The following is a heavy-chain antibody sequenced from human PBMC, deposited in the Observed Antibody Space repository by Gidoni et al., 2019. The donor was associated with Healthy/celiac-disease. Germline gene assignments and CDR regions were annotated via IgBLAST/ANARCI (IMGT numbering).Heavy chain of an antibody. J-gene: IGHJ4*02. V-gene: IGHV3-15*01. Sequence: EVQLVESGGGLVKPGGSLRLSCAASGFPFSNACMSWVRQAPGKGLEWVGRIKSKTDGGTTDYAAPVKGRFTISRDDSKNTLYLQMNSLKTEDTAVYYCTTDTYYYDSSGYGGGYYFDYWGQGTLVTVSS. D-gene: IGHD3-22*01. CDR2: IKSKTDGGTT. CDR3: TTDTYYYDSSGYGGGYYFDY. CDR1: GFPFSNAC.